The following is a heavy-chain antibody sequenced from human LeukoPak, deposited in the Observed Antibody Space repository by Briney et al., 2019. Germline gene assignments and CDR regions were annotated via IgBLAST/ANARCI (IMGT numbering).Heavy chain of an antibody. D-gene: IGHD5-18*01. CDR2: INPNSGGT. V-gene: IGHV1-2*02. CDR1: GYTFTGYY. Sequence: ASVKVSCKASGYTFTGYYMHWVRQAPGQGLEWMGWINPNSGGTNYAQKFQGRVTMTRDTSISTAYMELSRLRSDDTAVYYCARGGAGIQLWLRSIGYWGQGTLVNGSS. J-gene: IGHJ4*02. CDR3: ARGGAGIQLWLRSIGY.